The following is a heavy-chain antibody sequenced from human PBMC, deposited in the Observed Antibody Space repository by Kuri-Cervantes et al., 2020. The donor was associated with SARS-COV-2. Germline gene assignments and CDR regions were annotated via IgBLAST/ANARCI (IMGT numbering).Heavy chain of an antibody. D-gene: IGHD5-12*01. Sequence: GESLKISCAASGFTFSSYWMHWVRQAPGKGLVWVSRINSDGSSTSYADSVKGRFTISRDNAKNTLYLQTNSLRAEDTAVYYCARAGVKDIVATITSYYYYYGMDVWGQGTTVTVSS. J-gene: IGHJ6*02. CDR1: GFTFSSYW. CDR2: INSDGSST. V-gene: IGHV3-74*01. CDR3: ARAGVKDIVATITSYYYYYGMDV.